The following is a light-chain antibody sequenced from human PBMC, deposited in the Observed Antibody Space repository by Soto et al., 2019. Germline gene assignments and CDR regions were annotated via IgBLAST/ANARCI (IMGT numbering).Light chain of an antibody. Sequence: DIVMTQSPLSLPVTPGEPASISCRSSQSLLHNNGYNYLDWYLQKPGQSPQLLIYLGSTRASGVPDRFSGSGSGTDFTLKISRVEAEDVGVYYCMQALQTPLFGQGTRLEIK. CDR3: MQALQTPL. J-gene: IGKJ5*01. CDR2: LGS. CDR1: QSLLHNNGYNY. V-gene: IGKV2-28*01.